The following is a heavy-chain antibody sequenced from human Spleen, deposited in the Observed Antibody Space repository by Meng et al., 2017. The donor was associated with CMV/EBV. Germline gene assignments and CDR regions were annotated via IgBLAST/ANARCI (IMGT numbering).Heavy chain of an antibody. D-gene: IGHD3-22*01. J-gene: IGHJ1*01. V-gene: IGHV3-43*01. CDR2: ISWDGGST. Sequence: SGFTFDDYTMHWVRQAPGKGLEWVSLISWDGGSTYYADSVKGRFTISRDNSKNSLYLQMNSLRTEDTALYYCAKGTYYYDSSGAIQHWGQGTLVTVSS. CDR1: GFTFDDYT. CDR3: AKGTYYYDSSGAIQH.